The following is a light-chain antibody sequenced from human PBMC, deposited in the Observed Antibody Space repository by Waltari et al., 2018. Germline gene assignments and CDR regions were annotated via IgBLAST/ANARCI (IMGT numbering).Light chain of an antibody. CDR1: QSVSDYY. CDR3: QQYGSSFPWT. V-gene: IGKV3-20*01. CDR2: SAY. Sequence: EMVLTQSPGTLSLSPGERATLSCRASQSVSDYYLAWYQQKPGQAPRLLIYSAYNRAAGVPDRFSGSGSGTDFTLTISRLEPGDCAVYYCQQYGSSFPWTFGQGTKVEI. J-gene: IGKJ1*01.